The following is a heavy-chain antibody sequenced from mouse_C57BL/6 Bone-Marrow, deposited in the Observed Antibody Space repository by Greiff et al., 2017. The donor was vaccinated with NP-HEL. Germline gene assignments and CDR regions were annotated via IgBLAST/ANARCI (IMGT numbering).Heavy chain of an antibody. Sequence: QVQLKESGPGILQPSQTLSLTCSFSGFSLSTFGMGVGWIRQPSGKGLEWLAHIWWDDDKYYNPALKSRLTISKDTSKNQVFLKIANVDTADTATYYCARIPGRTLYDGYYGNYFDYWGQGTTLTVSS. CDR2: IWWDDDK. V-gene: IGHV8-8*01. CDR3: ARIPGRTLYDGYYGNYFDY. CDR1: GFSLSTFGMG. J-gene: IGHJ2*01. D-gene: IGHD2-3*01.